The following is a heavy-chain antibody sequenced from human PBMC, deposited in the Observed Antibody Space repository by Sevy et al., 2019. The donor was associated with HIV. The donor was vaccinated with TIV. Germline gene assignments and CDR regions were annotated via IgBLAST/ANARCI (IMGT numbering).Heavy chain of an antibody. CDR2: ISGSGGST. CDR3: AKDQPKWELLGGFDY. CDR1: GFTFSSYA. V-gene: IGHV3-23*01. Sequence: RGSLRLSCAASGFTFSSYAMSWVRQAPGKGLEWVSAISGSGGSTYYADSVKGRFTISRDNSKNTLYLQMNSLRAEDTAVYYCAKDQPKWELLGGFDYWGQGTLVTVSS. J-gene: IGHJ4*02. D-gene: IGHD1-26*01.